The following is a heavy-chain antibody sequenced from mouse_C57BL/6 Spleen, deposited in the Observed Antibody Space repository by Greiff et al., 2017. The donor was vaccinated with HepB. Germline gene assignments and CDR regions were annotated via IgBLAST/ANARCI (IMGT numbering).Heavy chain of an antibody. CDR1: GYTFTDYY. J-gene: IGHJ2*01. Sequence: QVQLQQSGAELVRPGASVKLSCKASGYTFTDYYINWVKQRPGQGLEWIARMYPGSGNTYYNEKFKGKATLTAEKSSSTAYMQLSSLKSEDSAVYFVARGGRSYEGHYWGQGTTLTVSS. V-gene: IGHV1-76*01. CDR3: ARGGRSYEGHY. CDR2: MYPGSGNT. D-gene: IGHD1-1*01.